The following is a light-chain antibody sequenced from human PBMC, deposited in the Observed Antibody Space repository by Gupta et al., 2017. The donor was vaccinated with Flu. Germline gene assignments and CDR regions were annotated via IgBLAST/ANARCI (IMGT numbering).Light chain of an antibody. CDR1: SSNIGAGYD. CDR2: GSS. CDR3: QSYDTSLSGWV. J-gene: IGLJ3*02. V-gene: IGLV1-40*01. Sequence: QSVLPQPPSVSGAPGQRVTLSCTGSSSNIGAGYDVHWYQQLPGRAPKVLIYGSSNRPSGVPDRFFGSKSGISASLAITGLQAEDEADYYCQSYDTSLSGWVFGGGTKVTAL.